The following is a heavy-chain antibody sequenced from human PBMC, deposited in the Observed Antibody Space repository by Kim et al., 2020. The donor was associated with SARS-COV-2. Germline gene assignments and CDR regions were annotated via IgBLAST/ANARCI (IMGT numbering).Heavy chain of an antibody. CDR1: GGSFSGYY. Sequence: SETLSLTCAVYGGSFSGYYWSWIRQPPGKGLEWIGEINHSGSTNYNPSLKSRVTISVDTSKNQFSLKLSSVTAADTAVHYCARGVRIVGATGIWGNWFDPWGQGTLVTVSS. D-gene: IGHD1-26*01. V-gene: IGHV4-34*01. CDR2: INHSGST. J-gene: IGHJ5*02. CDR3: ARGVRIVGATGIWGNWFDP.